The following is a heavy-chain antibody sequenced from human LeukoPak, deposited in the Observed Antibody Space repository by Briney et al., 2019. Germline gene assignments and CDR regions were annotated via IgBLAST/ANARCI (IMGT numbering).Heavy chain of an antibody. Sequence: PSETLSLTCTVSGGSISSSSYYWGWIRQPPGKGLEWIGSVFYSGSTYYNPSLKSRVAISVDTSKNQFSLKLSSVTAADTAVYSCARVDTTMMNWGQGTLVTVSS. D-gene: IGHD5-18*01. CDR2: VFYSGST. CDR1: GGSISSSSYY. V-gene: IGHV4-39*01. J-gene: IGHJ4*02. CDR3: ARVDTTMMN.